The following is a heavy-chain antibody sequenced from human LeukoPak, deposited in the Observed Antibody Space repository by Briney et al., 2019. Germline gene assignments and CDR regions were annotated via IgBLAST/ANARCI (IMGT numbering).Heavy chain of an antibody. D-gene: IGHD1-26*01. CDR3: AKSGVGYYYYYMDV. CDR2: ISGSGGST. V-gene: IGHV3-23*01. Sequence: GGSLRLSCAASGFAFSSYAMSWVRQAPGKGLEWVSGISGSGGSTYYADPVKGRFTISRDNSKNTLYLQMNSLRADDTAVYYCAKSGVGYYYYYMDVWGKGTTVTVSS. CDR1: GFAFSSYA. J-gene: IGHJ6*03.